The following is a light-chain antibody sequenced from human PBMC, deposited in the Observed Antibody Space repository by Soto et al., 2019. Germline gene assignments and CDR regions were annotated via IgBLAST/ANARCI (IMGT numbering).Light chain of an antibody. J-gene: IGLJ1*01. CDR2: DVS. CDR1: SSYVGGYNY. CDR3: NSFTTSTRYV. Sequence: QSLVTQPASVSASTAQSITISCSGTSSYVGGYNYASWYQHHPGKAPKLIIYDVSYRPSGVSNRFSGSKSGNTASLTISGLQVEDEADYYCNSFTTSTRYVFGTGTKVTVL. V-gene: IGLV2-14*03.